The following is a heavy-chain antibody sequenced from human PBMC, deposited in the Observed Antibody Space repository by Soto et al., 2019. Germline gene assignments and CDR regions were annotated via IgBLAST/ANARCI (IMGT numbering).Heavy chain of an antibody. CDR3: ARGGHVVVVTAVFDY. CDR2: INPSGGNT. D-gene: IGHD2-21*02. CDR1: GNTFTNYY. Sequence: QVQLMQSGAEVKKPGASVKVSCKASGNTFTNYYIHWVRQAPGQGLEWMGTINPSGGNTTYAQKFLGRVTKTGDTLTSTRDEELTSPISAETAVNYGARGGHVVVVTAVFDYWGQGTLVTVSS. J-gene: IGHJ4*02. V-gene: IGHV1-46*01.